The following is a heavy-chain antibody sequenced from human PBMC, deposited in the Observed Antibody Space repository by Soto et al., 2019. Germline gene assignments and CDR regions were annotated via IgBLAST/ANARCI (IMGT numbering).Heavy chain of an antibody. CDR2: ISSSSSYI. CDR1: GFTFSSYS. V-gene: IGHV3-21*01. Sequence: EVQLVESGGGLVKPGGSLRLSCAASGFTFSSYSMNWVRQAPGKGLEWVSSISSSSSYIYYADSVKGRFTISRDNAKNSLYLQMNRLRAEDIALYYCARDGGYYDYYILTGYYGAFDIWGQGTMVTVSS. CDR3: ARDGGYYDYYILTGYYGAFDI. D-gene: IGHD3-9*01. J-gene: IGHJ3*02.